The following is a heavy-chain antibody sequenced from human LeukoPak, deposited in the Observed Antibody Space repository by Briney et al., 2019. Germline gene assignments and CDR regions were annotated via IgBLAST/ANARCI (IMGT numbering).Heavy chain of an antibody. CDR1: GGSFSGYY. CDR2: INHSGST. CDR3: ARGPQQDYDFWSGYYTDYYYYMDV. Sequence: PSETLSLTCAVYGGSFSGYYWSWIRQPPGKRLEWIGEINHSGSTNYNPSLKSRVTISVDTSKNQFSLKLSSVTAADTAVYYCARGPQQDYDFWSGYYTDYYYYMDVWGKGTTVTVSS. V-gene: IGHV4-34*01. D-gene: IGHD3-3*01. J-gene: IGHJ6*03.